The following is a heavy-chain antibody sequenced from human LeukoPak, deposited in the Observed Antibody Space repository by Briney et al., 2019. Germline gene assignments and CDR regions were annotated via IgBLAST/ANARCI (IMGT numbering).Heavy chain of an antibody. Sequence: PSETLSLTCTVSGGSISSYYWSWIRQPPGKGLEWIGYIYYSGSTYYNPSLKSRVTISVDTSKNQFSLKLSSVTAADTAVYYCARWLDRYCSGGSCYRDAFDIWGQGTMVTVSS. V-gene: IGHV4-30-4*01. CDR2: IYYSGST. CDR3: ARWLDRYCSGGSCYRDAFDI. D-gene: IGHD2-15*01. J-gene: IGHJ3*02. CDR1: GGSISSYY.